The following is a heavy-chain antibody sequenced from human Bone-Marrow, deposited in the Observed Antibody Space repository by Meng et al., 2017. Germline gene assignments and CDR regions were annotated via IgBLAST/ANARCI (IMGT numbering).Heavy chain of an antibody. V-gene: IGHV3-15*01. CDR2: IKRNSDGGTI. D-gene: IGHD6-13*01. Sequence: GESLKISCVASGLSFTDAWMSWVRQAPGKGLEWVGRIKRNSDGGTIDYAAPVKGRFTISRDDSKNTSYLQMDSLITEDTAVYFCATGAAAADHWGQGTLVTVSS. CDR3: ATGAAAADH. CDR1: GLSFTDAW. J-gene: IGHJ4*02.